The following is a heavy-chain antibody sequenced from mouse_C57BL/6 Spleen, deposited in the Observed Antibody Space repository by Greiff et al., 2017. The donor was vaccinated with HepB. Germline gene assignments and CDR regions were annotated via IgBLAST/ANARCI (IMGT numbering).Heavy chain of an antibody. Sequence: VQLVESGAELARPGASVKMSCKASGYTFTSYTMHWVKQRPGQGLEWIGYINPSSGYTKYNQKFKDKATLTADKSSSTAYMQLSSLTSEDSAVYYCARSLVEIDAMDYWGQGTSVTVSS. CDR1: GYTFTSYT. CDR3: ARSLVEIDAMDY. J-gene: IGHJ4*01. V-gene: IGHV1-4*01. CDR2: INPSSGYT. D-gene: IGHD2-10*02.